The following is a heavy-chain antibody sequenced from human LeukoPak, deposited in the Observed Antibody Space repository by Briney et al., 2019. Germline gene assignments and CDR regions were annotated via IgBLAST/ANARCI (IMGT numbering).Heavy chain of an antibody. V-gene: IGHV3-11*04. Sequence: PGGSLRLSCAASGFTFSDYYMSWIRQAPGKGLEWVSYISSSGSTIYYADSVKGRFTISRDNAKNSLYLQMNSLRVEDTAVYYCARDGRHYYGSGNYYSKDASDIWGQGTMVTVSS. CDR2: ISSSGSTI. CDR3: ARDGRHYYGSGNYYSKDASDI. D-gene: IGHD3-10*01. CDR1: GFTFSDYY. J-gene: IGHJ3*02.